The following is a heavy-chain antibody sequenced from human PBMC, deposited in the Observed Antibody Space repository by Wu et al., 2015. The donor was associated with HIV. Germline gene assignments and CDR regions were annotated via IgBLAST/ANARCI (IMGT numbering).Heavy chain of an antibody. CDR2: INPNRGGT. CDR1: GYTFTEYY. D-gene: IGHD3-22*01. CDR3: ARLQSLSGFYSNADF. J-gene: IGHJ4*02. Sequence: QVQLLQSGAEVKKPGASVMVSCKAAGYTFTEYYIYWVRQAPGQGLEWMGWINPNRGGTKYAQKFQGRVTMTRDTAVSTVYMELNSLRSDDTAVYYCARLQSLSGFYSNADFWGQGTLVTVSS. V-gene: IGHV1-2*02.